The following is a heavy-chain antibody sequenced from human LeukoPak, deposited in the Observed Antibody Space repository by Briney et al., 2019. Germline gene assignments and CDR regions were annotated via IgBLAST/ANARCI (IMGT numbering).Heavy chain of an antibody. J-gene: IGHJ4*02. CDR2: ISGSGGST. CDR3: AKNSGGTCYSHLDY. Sequence: GGSLRLSCAASGFTFSSYGMTWVRQAPGKGLEWVSGISGSGGSTYYEDSVKGRFTISRDNSKNTLYLQMNSLRAEDTAVYYWAKNSGGTCYSHLDYWGQGTLVTVSS. V-gene: IGHV3-23*01. CDR1: GFTFSSYG. D-gene: IGHD2-15*01.